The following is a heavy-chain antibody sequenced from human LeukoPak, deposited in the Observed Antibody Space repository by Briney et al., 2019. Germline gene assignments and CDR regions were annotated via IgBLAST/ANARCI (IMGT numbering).Heavy chain of an antibody. CDR2: INPNSGGT. D-gene: IGHD2-2*02. J-gene: IGHJ5*02. V-gene: IGHV1-2*02. CDR1: GYTFTGYS. CDR3: GSDARDHCSSTGCYRSVSWFDL. Sequence: ASVTVSCTSSGYTFTGYSMHWMRQAPGQGLGWMGWINPNSGGTNYAQKFQGRVTMTRHTSISTAYMELSRLRSAGTAVYYCGSDARDHCSSTGCYRSVSWFDLWGQGTLVTVYS.